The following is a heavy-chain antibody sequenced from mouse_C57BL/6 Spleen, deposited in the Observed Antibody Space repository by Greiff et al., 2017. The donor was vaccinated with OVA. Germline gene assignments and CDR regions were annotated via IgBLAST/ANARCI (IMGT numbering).Heavy chain of an antibody. CDR2: IYPGDGDT. CDR1: GYAFSSSW. V-gene: IGHV1-82*01. J-gene: IGHJ1*03. Sequence: VQLQESGPELVKPGASVKISCKASGYAFSSSWMNWVKQRPGKGLEWIGRIYPGDGDTNYNGQVKGKATLTADQYSSTAYMQLSSLSSDDSAVYVCAREGAYWYFDVWGTGTTVTVSS. CDR3: AREGAYWYFDV.